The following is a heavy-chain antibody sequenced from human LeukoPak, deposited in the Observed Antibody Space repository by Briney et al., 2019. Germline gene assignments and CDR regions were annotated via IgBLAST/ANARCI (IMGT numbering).Heavy chain of an antibody. CDR3: AKDSKLRSYYYYYGMDV. D-gene: IGHD4-17*01. J-gene: IGHJ6*04. CDR1: GFTFSSYG. CDR2: ISYDGSNK. V-gene: IGHV3-30*18. Sequence: GRSLRLSCAASGFTFSSYGMHWVRQAPGKGLEWVAVISYDGSNKYYADSVKGRFTISRDNSKNTLYLQMNSLRAEDTAVYYCAKDSKLRSYYYYYGMDVWGKGTTVTVSS.